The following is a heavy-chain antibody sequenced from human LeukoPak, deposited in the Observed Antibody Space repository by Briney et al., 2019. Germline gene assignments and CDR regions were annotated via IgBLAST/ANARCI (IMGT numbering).Heavy chain of an antibody. CDR2: ISSNGGST. V-gene: IGHV3-64D*06. Sequence: ASVKVSCKASGYTFTSYAMHWVRQASGKGLEYVSAISSNGGSTYYADSVEGRFTISRDNSKNTLYLQMSSLRAEDTAVYYCVKGMEDYDILTGVLDVWGQGTTVTVSS. CDR1: GYTFTSYA. D-gene: IGHD3-9*01. CDR3: VKGMEDYDILTGVLDV. J-gene: IGHJ6*02.